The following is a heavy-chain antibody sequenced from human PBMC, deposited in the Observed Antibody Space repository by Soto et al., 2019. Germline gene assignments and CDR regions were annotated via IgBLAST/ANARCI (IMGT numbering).Heavy chain of an antibody. CDR2: IYYSGST. CDR3: ARENRVPAALGDYYYYGMDV. Sequence: KTSETLSLTCTVSGGSISSGDYYWSWIRQPPGKGLEWIGYIYYSGSTYYNPSLKSRVTISVDTSKNQFSLKLSSVTAADTAVYYCARENRVPAALGDYYYYGMDVWGQGTTVTVSS. D-gene: IGHD2-2*01. V-gene: IGHV4-30-4*01. J-gene: IGHJ6*02. CDR1: GGSISSGDYY.